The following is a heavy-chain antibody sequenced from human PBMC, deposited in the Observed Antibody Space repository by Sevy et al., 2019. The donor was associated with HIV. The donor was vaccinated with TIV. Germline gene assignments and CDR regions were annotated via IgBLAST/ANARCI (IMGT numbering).Heavy chain of an antibody. V-gene: IGHV1-69*13. D-gene: IGHD2-2*02. CDR3: AREGYCSSTSCYISPLGWFDP. CDR2: IIPIFGIA. J-gene: IGHJ5*02. Sequence: ASVKVSCKASGGTFSSYAISWVRQAPGQGIEWMGGIIPIFGIANYAQKFQGRVTITADESTSTAYMELSSLRSEDTAVYYCAREGYCSSTSCYISPLGWFDPSGQGTLVTVSS. CDR1: GGTFSSYA.